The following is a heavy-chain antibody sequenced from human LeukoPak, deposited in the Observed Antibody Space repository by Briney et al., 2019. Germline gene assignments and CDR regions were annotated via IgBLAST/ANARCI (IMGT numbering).Heavy chain of an antibody. CDR2: INPNSGGT. J-gene: IGHJ4*02. CDR1: GYTFTGYY. V-gene: IGHV1-2*02. D-gene: IGHD3-22*01. Sequence: GASVKVSCKASGYTFTGYYMHWVRQAPGQGPEWMGWINPNSGGTNYAQKFQGRVTMTRDTSISTAYMELSRLRSDDTAVYYCARAYTKSIVVVLDYWGQGTLVTVSS. CDR3: ARAYTKSIVVVLDY.